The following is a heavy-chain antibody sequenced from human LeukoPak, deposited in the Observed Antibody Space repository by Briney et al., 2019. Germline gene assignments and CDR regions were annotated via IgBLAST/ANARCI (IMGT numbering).Heavy chain of an antibody. Sequence: ASVKVSCKASGYTFTSYDINWVRQATGQGLEWMGWMNPNSGNTGYAQKFQGRVTMTRSTSISTAYMELSSLRSEDTAVYYCARDRRYQLLRSFDYWGQGTLVTVSS. CDR2: MNPNSGNT. CDR1: GYTFTSYD. CDR3: ARDRRYQLLRSFDY. V-gene: IGHV1-8*01. D-gene: IGHD2-2*01. J-gene: IGHJ4*02.